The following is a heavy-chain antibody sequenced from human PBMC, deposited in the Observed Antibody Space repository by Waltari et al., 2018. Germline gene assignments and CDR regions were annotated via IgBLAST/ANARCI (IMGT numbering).Heavy chain of an antibody. Sequence: QVQLVQSGGEVKKPGASVKVSCTASGYRFPTYAHSWVRHAPGQGLEWMGWIRADTGNTIYAQNLQGRVTLTADTSSSTAYMELRSLRSDDTAVYYCARPSLGQYYFYGMEVWGQGTTVTVSS. J-gene: IGHJ6*02. CDR1: GYRFPTYA. D-gene: IGHD1-26*01. V-gene: IGHV1-18*01. CDR3: ARPSLGQYYFYGMEV. CDR2: IRADTGNT.